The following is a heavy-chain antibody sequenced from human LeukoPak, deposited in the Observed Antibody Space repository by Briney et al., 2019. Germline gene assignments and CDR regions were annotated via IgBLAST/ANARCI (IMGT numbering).Heavy chain of an antibody. CDR3: AKDYPPEELVAVYVGFDY. CDR2: IRFEGSEK. Sequence: GGSLRLSCAASGFTFSTSVMHWVRQAPGKGLEWLSFIRFEGSEKYYADSVKARFSISRDNSMNTLYLQMNSLRPEDTAVYYCAKDYPPEELVAVYVGFDYWGQGTLVTVSS. D-gene: IGHD5/OR15-5a*01. V-gene: IGHV3-30*02. J-gene: IGHJ4*02. CDR1: GFTFSTSV.